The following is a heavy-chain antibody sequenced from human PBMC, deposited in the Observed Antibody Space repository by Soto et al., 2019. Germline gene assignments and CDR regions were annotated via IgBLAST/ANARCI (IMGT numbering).Heavy chain of an antibody. D-gene: IGHD3-16*01. J-gene: IGHJ1*01. V-gene: IGHV3-30*19. Sequence: QVHLVESGGGVVQPGTSLRVSCVGSGFTFRSYVIHWVRQAPGKGLEWVALTSYDGSDKYYGDSVRGRFTISRDNSRNTVDLQMDSLRLEDTALYGGAGWGTRGGLDVWGQGTLVSVSS. CDR3: AGWGTRGGLDV. CDR2: TSYDGSDK. CDR1: GFTFRSYV.